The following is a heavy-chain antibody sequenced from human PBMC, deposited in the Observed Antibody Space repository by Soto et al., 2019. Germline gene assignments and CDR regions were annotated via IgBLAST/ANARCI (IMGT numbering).Heavy chain of an antibody. V-gene: IGHV1-24*01. CDR1: GYTLTELS. D-gene: IGHD6-13*01. Sequence: GASVKVSCKVSGYTLTELSMHWVRQAPGKGLEWMGGFDPEDGETIYAQKFQGRVTMTEDTSTDTAYMELSSLRSEDTAVYYCATNVRQQLVHYYYYYGMDVWGQGTTVTVSS. CDR2: FDPEDGET. J-gene: IGHJ6*02. CDR3: ATNVRQQLVHYYYYYGMDV.